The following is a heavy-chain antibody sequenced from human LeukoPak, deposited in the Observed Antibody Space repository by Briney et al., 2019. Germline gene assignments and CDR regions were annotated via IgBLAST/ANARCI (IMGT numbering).Heavy chain of an antibody. D-gene: IGHD6-6*01. CDR1: GGSISSYY. J-gene: IGHJ4*02. Sequence: SETLSLTCTVSGGSISSYYWSWIRQPPGKGLEWIGYIYTSGSTNYNPSLKSRVTISVDTSKNQFSLKLSSVTAADTAVYYCVRHRYSSSNFDYWGQGTLVTVSS. CDR2: IYTSGST. CDR3: VRHRYSSSNFDY. V-gene: IGHV4-4*09.